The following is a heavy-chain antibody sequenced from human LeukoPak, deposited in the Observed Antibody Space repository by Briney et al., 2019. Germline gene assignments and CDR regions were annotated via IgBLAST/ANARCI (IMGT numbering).Heavy chain of an antibody. D-gene: IGHD2/OR15-2a*01. CDR1: GGSISSYY. CDR3: ARGPARGGIFRPYYFDY. CDR2: IYYSGST. Sequence: SETLPLTCSVSGGSISSYYWSWIRQPPGKGLEWIGYIYYSGSTNYNPSLKSRVTISVDTSKNQFSLRLSSVTAADTAVYYCARGPARGGIFRPYYFDYWGQGTLVTVSS. V-gene: IGHV4-59*01. J-gene: IGHJ4*02.